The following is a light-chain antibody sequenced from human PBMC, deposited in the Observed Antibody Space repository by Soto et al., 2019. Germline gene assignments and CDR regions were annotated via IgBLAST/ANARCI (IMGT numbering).Light chain of an antibody. CDR1: QDISNY. J-gene: IGKJ2*01. Sequence: DIPMTQSPSSLSASVGDRVTITCQASQDISNYLNWYQQKPGKAPKLLIYAASNLETGVPSRFSGSGSGTDFTFPISSLQPEDIATYYCQQYDNLPVYTFGQGTKLEIK. CDR2: AAS. V-gene: IGKV1-33*01. CDR3: QQYDNLPVYT.